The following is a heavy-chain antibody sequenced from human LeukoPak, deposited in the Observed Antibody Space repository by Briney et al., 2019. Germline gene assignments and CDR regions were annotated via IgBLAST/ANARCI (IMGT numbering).Heavy chain of an antibody. Sequence: AGGSLRLSCAASGFTVSSNYMSWVRQAPGKGLEWVSVIYSGDSTYHAESVKGRFTISRDNAENTLYLQMNSLRAEDTAVYYCARARYANAWYAFDIWGQGTMVTVSS. CDR1: GFTVSSNY. J-gene: IGHJ3*02. CDR2: IYSGDST. CDR3: ARARYANAWYAFDI. V-gene: IGHV3-53*01. D-gene: IGHD2-2*01.